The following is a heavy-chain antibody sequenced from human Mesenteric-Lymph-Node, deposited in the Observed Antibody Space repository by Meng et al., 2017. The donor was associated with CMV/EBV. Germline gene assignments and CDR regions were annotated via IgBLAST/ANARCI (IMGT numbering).Heavy chain of an antibody. Sequence: GGSLRLSCAASGFTVSNNYMSWVRQAPGKGLEWVSSISSSSSYIYYADSVKGRFTISRDYAKNSLYLQMNSLRVEDTAVYYCAREGSLVLEHNYFDYWGQGTLVTVSS. J-gene: IGHJ4*02. D-gene: IGHD1/OR15-1a*01. CDR1: GFTVSNNY. CDR2: ISSSSSYI. V-gene: IGHV3-21*01. CDR3: AREGSLVLEHNYFDY.